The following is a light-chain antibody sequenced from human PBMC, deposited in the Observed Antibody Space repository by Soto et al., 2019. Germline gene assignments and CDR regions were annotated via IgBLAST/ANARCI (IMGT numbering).Light chain of an antibody. CDR1: QSINSW. CDR3: QQYNTYYT. Sequence: DIQMTQSPSTLSASVGDRVTITCRANQSINSWLAWYQQKPGKAPKLLIYKASSLESGVPSRFSGSGSGTEFTLTISSLQPDDFATYYYQQYNTYYTFGQGTKLEIK. J-gene: IGKJ2*01. V-gene: IGKV1-5*03. CDR2: KAS.